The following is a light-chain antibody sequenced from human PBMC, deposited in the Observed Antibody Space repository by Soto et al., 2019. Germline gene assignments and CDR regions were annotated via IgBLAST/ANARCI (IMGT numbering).Light chain of an antibody. Sequence: DIQMTQSPSSLSASVGDRVTITCRASQSISSYLNWYQQKPGKAPKLLIYAASSLQSGVPSRFSGSGSGTDFTLTISSPQPEDFATYYCQQSYSTPGWTFGQGTKVEIK. CDR1: QSISSY. CDR2: AAS. J-gene: IGKJ1*01. CDR3: QQSYSTPGWT. V-gene: IGKV1-39*01.